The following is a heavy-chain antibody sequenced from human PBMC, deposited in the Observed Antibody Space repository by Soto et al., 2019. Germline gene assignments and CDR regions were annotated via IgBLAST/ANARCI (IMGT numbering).Heavy chain of an antibody. J-gene: IGHJ4*02. CDR2: MSYDGINK. D-gene: IGHD3-10*01. CDR3: ASLYYYSLTKYLDY. V-gene: IGHV3-30-3*01. CDR1: GFSFSSYA. Sequence: PGGSLRLSCAASGFSFSSYAMHWVRRAPGKGLEWVAVMSYDGINKYYADLVKGRFTISRDNSKNMLYLQMDRLRAEDTAVYYCASLYYYSLTKYLDYWGQGTVVTVSS.